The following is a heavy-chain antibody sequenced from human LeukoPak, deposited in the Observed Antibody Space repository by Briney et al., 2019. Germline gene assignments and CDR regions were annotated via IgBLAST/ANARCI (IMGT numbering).Heavy chain of an antibody. V-gene: IGHV3-13*04. CDR1: GFTFSSYD. Sequence: GGSPRLSCAASGFTFSSYDMHWVRQATGKGLEWVSAIGTAGDTYYPGSVKGRFTISRENAKNSLYLQMNSLRAGDTAVYYCARGLAAAPHYYFDYWGQGTLVTVSS. CDR2: IGTAGDT. CDR3: ARGLAAAPHYYFDY. D-gene: IGHD6-13*01. J-gene: IGHJ4*02.